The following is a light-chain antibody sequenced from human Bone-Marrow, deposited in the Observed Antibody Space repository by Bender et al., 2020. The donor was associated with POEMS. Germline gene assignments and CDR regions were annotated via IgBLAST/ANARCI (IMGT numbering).Light chain of an antibody. Sequence: GAPGQRVTISCTGSSSNIGAGYDVHWYQHLPGTAPKLLIYINDQRPSGVPDRFSGSKSGTSASLAISGLQSEDEADYYCATWDDRLNALVFGGGTKLTVL. CDR1: SSNIGAGYD. J-gene: IGLJ3*02. CDR2: IND. V-gene: IGLV1-44*01. CDR3: ATWDDRLNALV.